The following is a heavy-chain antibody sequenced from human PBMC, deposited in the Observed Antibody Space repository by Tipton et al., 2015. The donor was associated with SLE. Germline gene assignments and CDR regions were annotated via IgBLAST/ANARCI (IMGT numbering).Heavy chain of an antibody. CDR3: ARGTTVGNWYFDL. CDR2: ISSSSSYT. V-gene: IGHV3-11*06. J-gene: IGHJ2*01. CDR1: GFTFSDYY. D-gene: IGHD4-23*01. Sequence: SLRLSCAASGFTFSDYYMSWIRQAPGKGLEWVSYISSSSSYTNYADSVKGRFTISRDNAKNSLYLQMNSLRAEDTAVYYCARGTTVGNWYFDLWGRGTLVTASS.